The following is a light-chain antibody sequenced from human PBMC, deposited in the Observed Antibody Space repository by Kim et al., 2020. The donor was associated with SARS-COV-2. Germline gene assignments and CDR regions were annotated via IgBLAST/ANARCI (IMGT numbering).Light chain of an antibody. CDR3: QQYGSSPPYT. CDR1: QSVSSSY. J-gene: IGKJ2*01. CDR2: GAS. V-gene: IGKV3-20*01. Sequence: SPGERATLSGRASQSVSSSYLAWYQQKPGQAPRLLIYGASSRATGIPDRCSGSGSGTDFTLTISRLEPEDFAVYYCQQYGSSPPYTFGQGTKLEI.